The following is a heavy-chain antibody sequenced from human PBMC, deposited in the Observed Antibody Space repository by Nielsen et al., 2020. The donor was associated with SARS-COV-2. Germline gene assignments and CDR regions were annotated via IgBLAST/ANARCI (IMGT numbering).Heavy chain of an antibody. V-gene: IGHV1-46*01. CDR1: GYTFTSYY. J-gene: IGHJ4*02. D-gene: IGHD6-13*01. CDR3: ERSDSSSWYGNDH. CDR2: INPSSGST. Sequence: ASVQVSCKASGYTFTSYYIYWVRQAPVQGLEWMGIINPSSGSTSYEQNFQGRVTMTRDTSTSTVHMELSSLRSEDTAKYYCERSDSSSWYGNDHWGQGTLVTVSS.